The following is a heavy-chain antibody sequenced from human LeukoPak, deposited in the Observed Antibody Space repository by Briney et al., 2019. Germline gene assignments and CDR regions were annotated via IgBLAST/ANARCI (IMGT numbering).Heavy chain of an antibody. J-gene: IGHJ5*02. CDR3: ARGVYYDFWSGYFNNWFDP. V-gene: IGHV4-61*02. CDR2: TYTSGST. Sequence: KPSETLSLTCTVSGGSISSGSYYWSWIRQPAGKGLEWIGRTYTSGSTNYNPSLKSRVTISVDTSKNQFSLKLSSVTAADTAVYYCARGVYYDFWSGYFNNWFDPWGQGTLVTVSS. D-gene: IGHD3-3*01. CDR1: GGSISSGSYY.